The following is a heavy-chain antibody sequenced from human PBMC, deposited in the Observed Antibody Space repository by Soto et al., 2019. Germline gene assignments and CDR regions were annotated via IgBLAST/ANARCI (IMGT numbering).Heavy chain of an antibody. J-gene: IGHJ4*02. CDR2: INAYNGNT. D-gene: IGHD6-19*01. CDR1: GYTFTSYG. V-gene: IGHV1-18*04. CDR3: ARRYSSGCSDY. Sequence: ASVKASCKASGYTFTSYGISWVRQAPGQGLEWMGWINAYNGNTNYAQKLQGRVTMTTDTSTNTAYMELRSLRSDDTAMYYCARRYSSGCSDYWGQGTLVTVSS.